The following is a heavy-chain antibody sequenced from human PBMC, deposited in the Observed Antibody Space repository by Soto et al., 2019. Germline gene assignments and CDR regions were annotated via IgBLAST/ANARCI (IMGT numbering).Heavy chain of an antibody. J-gene: IGHJ4*02. CDR1: GGSISRYY. CDR2: IYYSGST. CDR3: AECWYSSGWYLDY. Sequence: SETLSLTCTVSGGSISRYYWSWIRQPPGKGLEWIGYIYYSGSTNYNPSLKSRVTISVDTSKNQFSLKLSSVTAADTAVYYCAECWYSSGWYLDYWGQGTLVTVSS. D-gene: IGHD6-19*01. V-gene: IGHV4-59*01.